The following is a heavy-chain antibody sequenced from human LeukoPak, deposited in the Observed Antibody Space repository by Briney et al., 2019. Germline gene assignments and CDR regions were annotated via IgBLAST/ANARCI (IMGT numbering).Heavy chain of an antibody. CDR1: GYTFTNYG. CDR3: ARAHVLLWFGESYNWFDP. V-gene: IGHV1-18*01. J-gene: IGHJ5*02. Sequence: ASVKVSCKTSGYTFTNYGISWVRQAPGLGLEWMGWISAYNGNTNYAQKVQGRVTMTTDTSTSTAYMELRSLRSDDTAVYYCARAHVLLWFGESYNWFDPWGQGTLVTVSS. CDR2: ISAYNGNT. D-gene: IGHD3-10*01.